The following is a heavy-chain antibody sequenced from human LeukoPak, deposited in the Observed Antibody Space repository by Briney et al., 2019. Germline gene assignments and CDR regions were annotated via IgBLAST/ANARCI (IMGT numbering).Heavy chain of an antibody. J-gene: IGHJ4*02. CDR3: ARDRWLGY. Sequence: SETLSLTCTVSGASISSSSYFWSWVRQPPGKGLEWIGYIYYSGSTNYNPSLKSRVTISVDTSKNQFSLKLASVTTADTAVYYCARDRWLGYWGQGTLVTVSS. V-gene: IGHV4-61*01. CDR1: GASISSSSYF. D-gene: IGHD5-12*01. CDR2: IYYSGST.